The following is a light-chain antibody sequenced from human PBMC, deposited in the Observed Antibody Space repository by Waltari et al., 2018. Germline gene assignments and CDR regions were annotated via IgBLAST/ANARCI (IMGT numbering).Light chain of an antibody. Sequence: EIVMTQSPVILSVSPGDGATLSCRASQNVGSDLAWYQQKPGQPPRLLSYDASTRASDIPARFSGRGSGTEFTLTISSLQSEDFAIYYCQQYNERPPLTFGGGTKVDIK. J-gene: IGKJ4*01. CDR1: QNVGSD. CDR2: DAS. CDR3: QQYNERPPLT. V-gene: IGKV3-15*01.